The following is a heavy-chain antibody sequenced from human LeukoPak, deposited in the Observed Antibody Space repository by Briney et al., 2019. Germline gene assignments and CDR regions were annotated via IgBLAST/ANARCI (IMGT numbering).Heavy chain of an antibody. J-gene: IGHJ3*02. D-gene: IGHD2-21*02. CDR2: ISYDGSNK. CDR1: GFTFSSYA. Sequence: GGSLRLSCAASGFTFSSYAMHWVRQAPGKGLEWVAVISYDGSNKYYADSVKGRFTISRDNAKNSLDLQMNSLRAEDTAVYYCARETLGVTAFDIWGQGTMVSVSS. CDR3: ARETLGVTAFDI. V-gene: IGHV3-30*04.